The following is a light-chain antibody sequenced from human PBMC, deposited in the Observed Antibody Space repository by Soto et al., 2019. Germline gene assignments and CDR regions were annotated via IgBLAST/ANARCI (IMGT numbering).Light chain of an antibody. V-gene: IGLV1-44*01. J-gene: IGLJ3*02. CDR2: RND. CDR3: AVWDDSLNGPV. Sequence: QLVLTHLPSVSGTPGQRFTISCSGRSSNIGSNNRNWYQQLPGKAPKLLMYRNDHRPSGVTDRFTDSKSGISDSLDISGPQSEDEADYYCAVWDDSLNGPVFGGGIKVTVL. CDR1: SSNIGSNN.